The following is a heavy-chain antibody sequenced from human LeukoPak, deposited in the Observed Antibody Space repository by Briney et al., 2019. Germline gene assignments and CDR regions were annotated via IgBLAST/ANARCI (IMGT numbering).Heavy chain of an antibody. V-gene: IGHV3-21*04. CDR1: GFTFSSYS. D-gene: IGHD2-2*01. J-gene: IGHJ4*02. Sequence: GGSLRLSCAASGFTFSSYSMNWVRQAPGKGLEWVSSISSSSSYIYYADSVRGRSTISRDNSKNTVYMQMMSLRAEDTAVYYCVKEGRYCSSSSCYDYWGQGTRVTVSS. CDR3: VKEGRYCSSSSCYDY. CDR2: ISSSSSYI.